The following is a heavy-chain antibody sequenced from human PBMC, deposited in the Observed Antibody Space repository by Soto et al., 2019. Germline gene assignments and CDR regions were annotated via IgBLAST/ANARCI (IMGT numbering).Heavy chain of an antibody. CDR1: GFTFSSYG. D-gene: IGHD2-2*01. V-gene: IGHV3-30*18. CDR3: AKDRSTVVVPDYYYGMDV. J-gene: IGHJ6*02. CDR2: ISYDGSNK. Sequence: GGSLRLSCAVSGFTFSSYGMHWVRQAPRKGLEWVAVISYDGSNKYYADSVKGRFTISRDNSKNTLYLQMNSLRAEDTAVYYCAKDRSTVVVPDYYYGMDVWGQGTTVTVSS.